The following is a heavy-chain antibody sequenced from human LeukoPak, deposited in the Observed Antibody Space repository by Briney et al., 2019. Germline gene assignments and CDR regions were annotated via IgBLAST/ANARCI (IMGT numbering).Heavy chain of an antibody. V-gene: IGHV4-34*01. D-gene: IGHD3-3*01. CDR3: ARGRGGTRYDFWSGYGYFDY. Sequence: SETLSLTCAVYGGSFSGYYWSWIRQPPGKGLEWIGEINHSGSTNYNPSLKSRVTISVDTSKKQFSLKLSSVTAADTAVYYCARGRGGTRYDFWSGYGYFDYWGQGTLVTVSS. J-gene: IGHJ4*02. CDR1: GGSFSGYY. CDR2: INHSGST.